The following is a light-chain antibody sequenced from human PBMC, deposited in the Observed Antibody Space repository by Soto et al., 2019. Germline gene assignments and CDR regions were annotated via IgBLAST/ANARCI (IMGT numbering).Light chain of an antibody. Sequence: QSALAQPASVSGSPGQSITISCTGTSSDVGSYNLVSWYQQHPGQAPKLMIYEGSKRPSGVSNRFSGSKSGNTASLTISGLQAEDEADYYCCSYAGSSTLVFGTGTKVTVL. V-gene: IGLV2-23*01. CDR2: EGS. CDR1: SSDVGSYNL. CDR3: CSYAGSSTLV. J-gene: IGLJ1*01.